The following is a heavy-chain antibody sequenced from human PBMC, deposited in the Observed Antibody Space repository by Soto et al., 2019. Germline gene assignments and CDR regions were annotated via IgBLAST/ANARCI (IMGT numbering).Heavy chain of an antibody. J-gene: IGHJ3*02. V-gene: IGHV3-74*01. CDR3: TRSGDADYEQRDNAFDI. Sequence: EVQLVESGGGLVQPGGSLRLSCAASGFAFSNYWIHWVRQAPGKGLVWVSRMNSDGTSTSYADSVRGRFTISRDNAKNTLYLQMNSLRAEDTAVYYCTRSGDADYEQRDNAFDIWCQGTMVTVSS. D-gene: IGHD4-17*01. CDR1: GFAFSNYW. CDR2: MNSDGTST.